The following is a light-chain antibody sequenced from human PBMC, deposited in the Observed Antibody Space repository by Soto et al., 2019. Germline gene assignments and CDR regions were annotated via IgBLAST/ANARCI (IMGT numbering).Light chain of an antibody. CDR3: QQYHIWPSWT. V-gene: IGKV3-15*01. Sequence: EIVLTQSPATLSVSLGDSATLSCRASQSVSISLAWFQMRPGQPPRLLIYGASTRATDIPARFSGSGSGTDFTRTISSLQSEDFAVYVCQQYHIWPSWTFGQGTKVEHK. J-gene: IGKJ1*01. CDR1: QSVSIS. CDR2: GAS.